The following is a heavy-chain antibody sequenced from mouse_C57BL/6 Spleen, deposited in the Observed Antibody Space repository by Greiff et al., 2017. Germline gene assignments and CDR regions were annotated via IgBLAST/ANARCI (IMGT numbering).Heavy chain of an antibody. V-gene: IGHV1-55*01. CDR2: IYPGSGST. Sequence: QVQLQQPGAELVKPGASVKMSCKASGYTFTSYWITWVKQRPGQGLEWIGDIYPGSGSTNYNEKFKSKATLTVDTSSSTAYMQLSSLTSEDSAVYYWARAGGSSGLAWFAYWGQGTLVTVSA. CDR3: ARAGGSSGLAWFAY. D-gene: IGHD3-2*02. J-gene: IGHJ3*01. CDR1: GYTFTSYW.